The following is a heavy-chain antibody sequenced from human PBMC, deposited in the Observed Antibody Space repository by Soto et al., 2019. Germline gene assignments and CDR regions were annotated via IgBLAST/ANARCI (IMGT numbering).Heavy chain of an antibody. Sequence: GGPLRLSCTGSGGTFGDYAVNWFRQATGEGREWVGFIRRKAYGATTEYAASVRGRFTISRDHSKTLAYLQMDSLKTEDTAVYSCARDEAPAYWGQGILVPVSS. CDR3: ARDEAPAY. V-gene: IGHV3-49*03. CDR1: GGTFGDYA. J-gene: IGHJ4*02. CDR2: IRRKAYGATT.